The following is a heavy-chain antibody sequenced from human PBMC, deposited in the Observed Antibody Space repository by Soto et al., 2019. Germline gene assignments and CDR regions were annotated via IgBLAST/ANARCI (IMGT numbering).Heavy chain of an antibody. Sequence: QAQLVQSGAEVKEPGASVKVSCKASGYSFTTSGITWVRQAPGQGLEWMGGISTYNGNTNYAQNRQYRVTLTTDTSTSTDYMELRCLRSDDTAVYYCARRLYGDYDYWGQGTLVTVSS. J-gene: IGHJ4*02. V-gene: IGHV1-18*01. D-gene: IGHD4-17*01. CDR2: ISTYNGNT. CDR1: GYSFTTSG. CDR3: ARRLYGDYDY.